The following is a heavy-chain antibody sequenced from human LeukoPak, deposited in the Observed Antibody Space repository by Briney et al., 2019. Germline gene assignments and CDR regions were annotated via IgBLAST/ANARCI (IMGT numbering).Heavy chain of an antibody. CDR1: GFTFSSYS. CDR2: ISSSSSTI. D-gene: IGHD3-3*01. Sequence: GGSLRLSCAASGFTFSSYSMNWVRQAPGKGLEWVSYISSSSSTIYYADSVKGRFTISRDNSKNTLYLQMNSLRAEDTAVYYCAEAAFYDFWSGRVYNWFDPWGQGTLVTVSS. V-gene: IGHV3-48*01. J-gene: IGHJ5*02. CDR3: AEAAFYDFWSGRVYNWFDP.